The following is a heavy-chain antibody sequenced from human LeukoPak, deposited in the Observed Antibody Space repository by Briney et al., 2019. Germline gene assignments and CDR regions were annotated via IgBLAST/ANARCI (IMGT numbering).Heavy chain of an antibody. CDR2: IYYSGST. J-gene: IGHJ4*02. V-gene: IGHV4-59*08. CDR3: ARQGIAVALDY. CDR1: GGSISSYY. Sequence: KPSETLSLTCTVSGGSISSYYWSWIRQPPGKGLEWIGYIYYSGSTNYNPSLKSRVTISVDTSKNQFSLKLSSVTAADTAVYYCARQGIAVALDYWGQGTLVTVSS. D-gene: IGHD6-19*01.